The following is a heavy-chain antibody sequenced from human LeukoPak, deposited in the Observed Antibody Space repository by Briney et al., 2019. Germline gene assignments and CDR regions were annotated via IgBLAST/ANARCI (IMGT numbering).Heavy chain of an antibody. J-gene: IGHJ4*02. CDR3: ARGQDIVIVPVAMPFDY. D-gene: IGHD2-2*01. Sequence: GGSLRLSCVASGFTFRSYEMNWVRQAPGKGLEWVSHISRSGGTIFYADSVKGRFTISRDDAQNSMDLQMNSLRAEDTAVYYCARGQDIVIVPVAMPFDYWGQGSLVIVSS. V-gene: IGHV3-48*03. CDR2: ISRSGGTI. CDR1: GFTFRSYE.